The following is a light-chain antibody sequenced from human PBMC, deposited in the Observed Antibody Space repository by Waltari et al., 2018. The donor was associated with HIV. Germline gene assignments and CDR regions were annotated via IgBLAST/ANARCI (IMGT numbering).Light chain of an antibody. V-gene: IGKV3-20*01. J-gene: IGKJ1*01. CDR1: QNISGNY. Sequence: IVLTQSPGTLSLSPRERATLSCRASQNISGNYLVWYQQKLGQAPRLLMFGAFNRPTGIPDRFSASGSGTDFTLTISRLEPDDFAVYYCQQYGASRWTFGQGTQVEIK. CDR3: QQYGASRWT. CDR2: GAF.